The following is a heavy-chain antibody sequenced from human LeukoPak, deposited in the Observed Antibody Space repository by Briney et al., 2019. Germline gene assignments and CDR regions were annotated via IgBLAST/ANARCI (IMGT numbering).Heavy chain of an antibody. CDR1: GGSISSGGYS. V-gene: IGHV4-30-2*01. J-gene: IGHJ3*02. CDR2: IYHSGST. CDR3: AAHPYYLSDAFDI. Sequence: NPSETLSLTCAVSGGSISSGGYSWSWIRQPPGKGLEWIGYIYHSGSTYYNPSLKSRVTISVDRSKNQFSLKLSSVTAADTAVYYCAAHPYYLSDAFDIWGQGTMVTVSS. D-gene: IGHD2-21*01.